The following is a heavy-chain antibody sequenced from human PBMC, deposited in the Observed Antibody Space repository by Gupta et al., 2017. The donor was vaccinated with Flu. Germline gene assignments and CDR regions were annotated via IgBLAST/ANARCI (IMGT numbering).Heavy chain of an antibody. J-gene: IGHJ4*02. D-gene: IGHD3-9*01. CDR1: GFTFADYA. V-gene: IGHV3-9*01. CDR3: AKEHSPDIVTGYAVDY. CDR2: ISWNSGSI. Sequence: EVQLVESGGGLVPPGGSLSLYCAASGFTFADYATHWVRQAPGKGLEGVAGISWNSGSIGYADSVKGRFTISRDNAKNSMYLQMNSLRAEDTDLYACAKEHSPDIVTGYAVDYWGQGTLVTVSS.